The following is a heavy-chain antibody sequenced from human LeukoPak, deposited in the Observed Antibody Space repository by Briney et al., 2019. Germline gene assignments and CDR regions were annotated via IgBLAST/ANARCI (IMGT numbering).Heavy chain of an antibody. CDR2: IYYSGST. J-gene: IGHJ3*02. D-gene: IGHD5-18*01. CDR3: ARDPRIQLWSDAFDI. V-gene: IGHV4-59*01. Sequence: PSETLSLTCTVSGGSISSYYWSWIRQPPGKGLEWIGYIYYSGSTNYNPSLKSRVTISVDTSKNQSSLKLSSVTAADTAVYYCARDPRIQLWSDAFDIWGQGTMVTVSS. CDR1: GGSISSYY.